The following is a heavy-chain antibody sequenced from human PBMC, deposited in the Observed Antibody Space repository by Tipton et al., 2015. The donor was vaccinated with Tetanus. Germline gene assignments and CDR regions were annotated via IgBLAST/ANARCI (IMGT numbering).Heavy chain of an antibody. V-gene: IGHV5-51*01. J-gene: IGHJ4*02. Sequence: QLVQSGGEVKKPGESLKISCKGPGYIFNNYWTGWVRQKPGKGLEWMGIIYPGDSDTRYSPSFQGQVTISVDKSINTAYLQWSSLKASDTSMFYCARAHCTDGVCNFDFWGQGALVTVAS. CDR1: GYIFNNYW. D-gene: IGHD2-8*01. CDR2: IYPGDSDT. CDR3: ARAHCTDGVCNFDF.